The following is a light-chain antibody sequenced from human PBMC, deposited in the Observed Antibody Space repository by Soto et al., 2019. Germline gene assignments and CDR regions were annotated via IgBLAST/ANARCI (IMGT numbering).Light chain of an antibody. V-gene: IGKV1-33*01. CDR1: QVIPAY. Sequence: DIQLTQSPSSLSASVGDRVTITCRASQVIPAYLNWYQQKPGKAPKLVIYDTSNLEIGVPSRFGGGGSGTDFTFTTTGLQPEVFATYYCHQYESLPYTFGQGTKL. CDR2: DTS. J-gene: IGKJ2*01. CDR3: HQYESLPYT.